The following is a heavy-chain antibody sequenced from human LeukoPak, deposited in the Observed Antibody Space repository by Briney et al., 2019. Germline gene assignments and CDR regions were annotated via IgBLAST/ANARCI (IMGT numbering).Heavy chain of an antibody. CDR1: GFTFSSYA. J-gene: IGHJ4*02. V-gene: IGHV3-23*01. D-gene: IGHD3-22*01. CDR3: ARDDSGYYYDSSGYHTGY. CDR2: ISGSGGST. Sequence: PGGSLRLSCAASGFTFSSYAMSWVRQAPGKGLEWVSAISGSGGSTYYADSVKGRFTISRDNSKNTLYLQMNSLRAEDTAVYYCARDDSGYYYDSSGYHTGYWGQGTLVTVSS.